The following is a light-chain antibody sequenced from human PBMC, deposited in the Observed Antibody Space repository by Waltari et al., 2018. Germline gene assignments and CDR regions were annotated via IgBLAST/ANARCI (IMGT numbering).Light chain of an antibody. CDR1: QSISSY. V-gene: IGKV1-39*01. J-gene: IGKJ1*01. CDR2: AAS. CDR3: QQSYSTPWT. Sequence: DIQMTQSPSSLSASVGDRVTITCRASQSISSYLNWYQQKPGKAPTLLSYAASSLQSWVPSRFSGSGSGTDFTLTIGSLQPEDFATYYCQQSYSTPWTFGQGTKVEIK.